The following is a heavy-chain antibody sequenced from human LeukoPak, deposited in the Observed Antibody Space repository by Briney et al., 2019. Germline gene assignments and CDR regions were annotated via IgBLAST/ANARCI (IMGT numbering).Heavy chain of an antibody. Sequence: ASVKVSCKASGYTFTSYGISWVRQAPGQGLEWMGWISANDGNTDYPQKLQGRVTMTTDTSTSTAYMELRSLRSDDTAVYYCARDVSSSSDYWGQGTLVTVSS. CDR2: ISANDGNT. J-gene: IGHJ4*02. CDR1: GYTFTSYG. D-gene: IGHD6-6*01. CDR3: ARDVSSSSDY. V-gene: IGHV1-18*01.